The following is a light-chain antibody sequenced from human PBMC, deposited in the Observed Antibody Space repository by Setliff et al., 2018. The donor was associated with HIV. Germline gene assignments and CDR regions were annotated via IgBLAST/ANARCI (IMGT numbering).Light chain of an antibody. V-gene: IGLV1-44*01. CDR3: AAWDDSLNGQV. J-gene: IGLJ1*01. CDR2: SNN. Sequence: QSVLTQPPSASGTPGQRVTISCSGSSSNIGSNTVNWYRQLPGTAPKPLIYSNNQRPSGVPDRFSGSKSGTSASLGISGLQSEDEADYYCAAWDDSLNGQVFGTGTKV. CDR1: SSNIGSNT.